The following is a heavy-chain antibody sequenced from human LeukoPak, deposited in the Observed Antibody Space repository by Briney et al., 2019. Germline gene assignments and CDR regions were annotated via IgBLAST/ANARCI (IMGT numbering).Heavy chain of an antibody. Sequence: QPGRSLRLSCAASGFTFSSYAMHWVRQAPGKGLEWVALISYVKSNKYYADSVKGRFTISRDNSKNTLFVQMNSLRTEDTAVYYCARSGVQWQWLLTYDAFDIWGQGTMVTVSS. CDR1: GFTFSSYA. D-gene: IGHD6-19*01. CDR2: ISYVKSNK. J-gene: IGHJ3*02. CDR3: ARSGVQWQWLLTYDAFDI. V-gene: IGHV3-30-3*01.